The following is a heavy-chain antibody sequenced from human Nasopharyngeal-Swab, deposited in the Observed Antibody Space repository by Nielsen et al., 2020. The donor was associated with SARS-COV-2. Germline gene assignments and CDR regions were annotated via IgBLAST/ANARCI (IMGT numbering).Heavy chain of an antibody. Sequence: GESLKISCAASGFTFSSYSMNWVRQAPGKVLERVSYISSSSSTIYYADSVKGRFTISRDNAKNSLYLQMNSLRAEDTAVYYCARDKVQLRFLEWLPRGGMDVWGQGTTVTVSS. CDR1: GFTFSSYS. V-gene: IGHV3-48*04. CDR3: ARDKVQLRFLEWLPRGGMDV. J-gene: IGHJ6*02. CDR2: ISSSSSTI. D-gene: IGHD3-3*01.